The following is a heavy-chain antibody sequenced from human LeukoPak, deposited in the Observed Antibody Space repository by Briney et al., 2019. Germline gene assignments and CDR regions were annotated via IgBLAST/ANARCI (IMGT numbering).Heavy chain of an antibody. CDR3: ARPHSSGWYGAFDY. CDR2: IYSSGST. J-gene: IGHJ4*02. Sequence: SETLSLTCTVSGGSISGFYWSWIRQPPGKGLGWIGYIYSSGSTNYNPSLKSRVTISVDTSKIQFSLKLSSVTAADTAVYYCARPHSSGWYGAFDYWGQGTLVTVSS. D-gene: IGHD6-19*01. CDR1: GGSISGFY. V-gene: IGHV4-4*09.